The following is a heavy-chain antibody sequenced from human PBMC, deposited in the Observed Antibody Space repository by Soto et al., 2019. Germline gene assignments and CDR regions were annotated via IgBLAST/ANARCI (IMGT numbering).Heavy chain of an antibody. CDR1: GFTFSSYS. J-gene: IGHJ4*02. Sequence: GGSLRLSCEASGFTFSSYSFNWVRQAPGQGLEWVSFISSGGYTIYHADSLEGRFSISGDDAKNSVYLQMSGLRMDDTAVYYCVRSRREWFGVAPPSDVWGRGTLVTVSS. CDR3: VRSRREWFGVAPPSDV. V-gene: IGHV3-48*01. CDR2: ISSGGYTI. D-gene: IGHD3-3*01.